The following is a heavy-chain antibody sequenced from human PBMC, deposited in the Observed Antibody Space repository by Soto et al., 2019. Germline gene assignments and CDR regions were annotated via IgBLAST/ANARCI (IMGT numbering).Heavy chain of an antibody. D-gene: IGHD4-17*01. CDR3: GRGFYGDYDFDS. V-gene: IGHV3-33*01. CDR1: GFSFSSYG. Sequence: QVQLVESGGGVVQPGRSLRLSCAASGFSFSSYGMHWVRQAPGKGLEWVALIWYDGTNKYYADSVKGRFTIPRDNSKSTLYLQMNSLRAEDTAVYYCGRGFYGDYDFDSWGQGTLVTVSS. CDR2: IWYDGTNK. J-gene: IGHJ4*02.